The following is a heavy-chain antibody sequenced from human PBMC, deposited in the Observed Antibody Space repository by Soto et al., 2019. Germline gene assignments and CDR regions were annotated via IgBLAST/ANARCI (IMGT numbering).Heavy chain of an antibody. Sequence: SETLSLTCTVSGASMNSYHWSWIRQPAGKGLEWIGHIHSSGSTNYNPSLKSRVTMSVDTSKNQFSLRLMSLTAADTAVYYCARDQGVAAAGITWFDPWGQGSLVTVS. V-gene: IGHV4-4*07. D-gene: IGHD6-13*01. CDR2: IHSSGST. J-gene: IGHJ5*02. CDR3: ARDQGVAAAGITWFDP. CDR1: GASMNSYH.